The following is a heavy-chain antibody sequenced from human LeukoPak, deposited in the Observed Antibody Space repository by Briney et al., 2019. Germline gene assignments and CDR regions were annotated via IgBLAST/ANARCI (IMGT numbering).Heavy chain of an antibody. CDR1: GGSISDYY. V-gene: IGHV4-59*01. CDR3: TRGAGWLIDY. J-gene: IGHJ4*02. Sequence: PSETVSLTCTVSGGSISDYYRGWIRQPPGKGLEWIGYFYNSGSSTYNPSLKSRVTISVDTSKEQFSLKVNSVTAADTAVYYCTRGAGWLIDYWGQGILVTVSS. D-gene: IGHD3-16*01. CDR2: FYNSGSS.